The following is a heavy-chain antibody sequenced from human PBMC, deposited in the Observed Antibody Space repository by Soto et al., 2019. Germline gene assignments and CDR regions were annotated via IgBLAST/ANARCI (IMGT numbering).Heavy chain of an antibody. CDR2: INPNSGGT. Sequence: GASVKVSCKASGYTFTGYYMHWVRQAPGQGLEWMGWINPNSGGTNYAQKFQGWVTMTRDTSISTAYMELGRLRSDDTAVYYCARGPLGYCSGGSCYSLAYWGQGTLVTVSS. D-gene: IGHD2-15*01. CDR1: GYTFTGYY. V-gene: IGHV1-2*04. J-gene: IGHJ4*02. CDR3: ARGPLGYCSGGSCYSLAY.